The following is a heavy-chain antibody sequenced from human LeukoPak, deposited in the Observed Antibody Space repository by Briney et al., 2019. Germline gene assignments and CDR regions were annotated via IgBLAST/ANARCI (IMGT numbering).Heavy chain of an antibody. V-gene: IGHV3-NL1*01. J-gene: IGHJ3*02. CDR2: IYSGGST. CDR3: ARGGSYLSAFDI. D-gene: IGHD1-26*01. Sequence: PGGSLRLSCAGSGFSFSSYGMHWVRQAPGKGLEWVSIIYSGGSTFYADSVKGRFTISRDNSKNTLYLQMNSLRAEDTAVYYCARGGSYLSAFDIWGQGTMVTVSS. CDR1: GFSFSSYG.